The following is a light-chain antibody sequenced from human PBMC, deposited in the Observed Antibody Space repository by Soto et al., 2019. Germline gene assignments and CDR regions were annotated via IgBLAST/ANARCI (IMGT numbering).Light chain of an antibody. CDR3: QQYGSSPLT. Sequence: EIVLTQSPGTLSLSPGERATLSCRASQSVISSYLAWYQQKPGQPPRLLIYDASSRATGISDRFSGSGSGTDFTLTISRLEPEDFAVYSCQQYGSSPLTFGPGTKVDIK. CDR1: QSVISSY. J-gene: IGKJ3*01. V-gene: IGKV3-20*01. CDR2: DAS.